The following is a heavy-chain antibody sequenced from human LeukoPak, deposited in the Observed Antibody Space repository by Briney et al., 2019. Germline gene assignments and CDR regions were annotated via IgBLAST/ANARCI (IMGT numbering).Heavy chain of an antibody. J-gene: IGHJ6*03. CDR1: GFIFSRYS. Sequence: GGSLRLSCAASGFIFSRYSMNWVRQAPGKGLEWVSYISSSNSTIYYADSVKGRFTISRDNAKNSLYLQMNSLRAEDTAVYYCARETGEDLYYYYYYMDVWGKGTTVTVSS. CDR3: ARETGEDLYYYYYYMDV. V-gene: IGHV3-48*04. CDR2: ISSSNSTI. D-gene: IGHD7-27*01.